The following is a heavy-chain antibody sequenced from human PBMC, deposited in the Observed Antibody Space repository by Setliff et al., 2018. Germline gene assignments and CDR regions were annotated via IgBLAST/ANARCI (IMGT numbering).Heavy chain of an antibody. Sequence: SETLSLTCAVYGGSFSGYYWSWIRQPPGKGLEWIGEINHSGSTNYNPSLKSRVTISVDTSKNQFSLKLSSVTAADTAVYYCARGLRITMVRGANRGVDYWGQGTLVTVSS. CDR3: ARGLRITMVRGANRGVDY. V-gene: IGHV4-34*01. J-gene: IGHJ4*02. D-gene: IGHD3-10*01. CDR2: INHSGST. CDR1: GGSFSGYY.